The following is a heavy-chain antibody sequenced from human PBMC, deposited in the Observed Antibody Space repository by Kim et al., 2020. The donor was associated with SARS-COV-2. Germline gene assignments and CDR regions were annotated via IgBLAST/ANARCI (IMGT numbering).Heavy chain of an antibody. J-gene: IGHJ4*02. CDR3: AKDHRPDSSSWFIYY. V-gene: IGHV3-23*01. Sequence: GGSLRLSCAASGFTFSSYAMSWVRQAPGKGLEWVSVIYSSGANTYYADSVKGRFTISRDNSKNTLYLQMNSLRVEDTAAYYCAKDHRPDSSSWFIYYWGQGTVVTVSS. CDR1: GFTFSSYA. CDR2: IYSSGANT. D-gene: IGHD6-13*01.